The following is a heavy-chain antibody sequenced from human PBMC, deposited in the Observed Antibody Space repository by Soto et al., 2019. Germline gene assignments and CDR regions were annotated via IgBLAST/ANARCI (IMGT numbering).Heavy chain of an antibody. D-gene: IGHD3-10*01. CDR1: GFTFSSYS. CDR3: ARDSGKVGEFLRYYYGMDV. V-gene: IGHV3-21*01. CDR2: ISSSSSYI. J-gene: IGHJ6*02. Sequence: GGSLRLSCAASGFTFSSYSMNWVRQAPGKGLEWVSSISSSSSYIYYADSVKGRFTISRDNAKNSLYLQMNSLRAEDTAVYYCARDSGKVGEFLRYYYGMDVWGQGTTVTVSS.